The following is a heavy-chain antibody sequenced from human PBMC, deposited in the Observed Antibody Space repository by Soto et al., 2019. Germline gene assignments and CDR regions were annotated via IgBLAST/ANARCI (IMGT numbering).Heavy chain of an antibody. J-gene: IGHJ4*02. CDR3: ARDVGLDSDDFFAY. CDR2: IIPLSGTT. D-gene: IGHD3-9*01. Sequence: SVKVSCKASGGTFSNHAISWVRQAPGQGPEWMGGIIPLSGTTNYVQKFQGRVTITADESMTTAYMELSSLRAEDAAMYFCARDVGLDSDDFFAYWGQGTQVTVSS. CDR1: GGTFSNHA. V-gene: IGHV1-69*13.